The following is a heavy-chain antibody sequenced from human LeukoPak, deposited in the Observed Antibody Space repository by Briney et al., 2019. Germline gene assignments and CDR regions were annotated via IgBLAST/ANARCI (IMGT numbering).Heavy chain of an antibody. J-gene: IGHJ6*03. CDR1: GGSFSGYS. V-gene: IGHV4-34*01. CDR3: ARGRHYYYYYMDV. CDR2: INHSGST. Sequence: SETLSLTCAVYGGSFSGYSWSWIRQPPGKGLEWIGEINHSGSTNYNPSLKSRVTISVDTSKNQFSLKLSSVTAADTAVYYCARGRHYYYYYMDVWGKGTTVTVSS.